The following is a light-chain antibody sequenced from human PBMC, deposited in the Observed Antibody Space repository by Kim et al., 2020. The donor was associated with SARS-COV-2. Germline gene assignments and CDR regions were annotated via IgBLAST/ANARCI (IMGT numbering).Light chain of an antibody. CDR2: DVS. CDR3: CSYAGSSLV. CDR1: SSDVGGYNY. Sequence: QSALTQPRSVSGSPGQSVTISCTGTSSDVGGYNYVSWYQQHPGKAPKLMIYDVSKRPSGVPDRFSGSKSGNTASLTISGLQAEDEADYYCCSYAGSSLVFGGGTQLPVL. J-gene: IGLJ2*01. V-gene: IGLV2-11*01.